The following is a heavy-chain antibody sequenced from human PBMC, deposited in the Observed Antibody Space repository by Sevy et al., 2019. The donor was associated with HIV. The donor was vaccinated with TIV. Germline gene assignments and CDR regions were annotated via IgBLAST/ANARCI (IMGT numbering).Heavy chain of an antibody. D-gene: IGHD1-26*01. Sequence: VGSLRLSCAVSGFTLSNYWMSWVRQAPGKGLEWVANIDQDGSDRYYVDSVKGRFTISRDNAKNSLYLQMNSLRAEDTAVYYCARDLFSGSYYENYWGQGTLVTVSS. CDR1: GFTLSNYW. V-gene: IGHV3-7*01. J-gene: IGHJ4*02. CDR3: ARDLFSGSYYENY. CDR2: IDQDGSDR.